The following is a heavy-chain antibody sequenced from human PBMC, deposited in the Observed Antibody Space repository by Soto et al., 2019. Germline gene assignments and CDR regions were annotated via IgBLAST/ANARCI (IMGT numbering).Heavy chain of an antibody. J-gene: IGHJ4*02. V-gene: IGHV4-39*01. Sequence: PSETLSHTCTVSGGSIISSSYYWVLIRQPPGKGLEWIGSIYYSGSTYYNPSLKSRVTISVDTSKNQFSLKLSSVTAADTAVYYCASGTSTMVRGVLAYWGQGTWVTVSS. CDR3: ASGTSTMVRGVLAY. CDR2: IYYSGST. D-gene: IGHD3-10*01. CDR1: GGSIISSSYY.